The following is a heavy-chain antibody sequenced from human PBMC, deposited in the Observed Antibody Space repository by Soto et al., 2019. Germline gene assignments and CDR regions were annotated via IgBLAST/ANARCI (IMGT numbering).Heavy chain of an antibody. CDR1: GLRFSTHS. Sequence: EVQLVESGGGLVEPGGSLRLSCAPSGLRFSTHSMNWVRQAPGKGLEWVSSISSDSYYIYYADSVKGRFTISRDNAKNSLYLQMNSLRADDTAVYYCARNRNPSSKTHGMDVWGQGTTVTVSS. J-gene: IGHJ6*02. CDR2: ISSDSYYI. CDR3: ARNRNPSSKTHGMDV. V-gene: IGHV3-21*01.